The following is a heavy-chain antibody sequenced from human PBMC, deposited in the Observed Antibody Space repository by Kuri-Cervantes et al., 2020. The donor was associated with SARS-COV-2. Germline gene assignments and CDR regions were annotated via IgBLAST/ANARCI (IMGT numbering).Heavy chain of an antibody. D-gene: IGHD2-21*01. CDR1: GFNFSRTD. V-gene: IGHV3-30*18. CDR2: ISHDGKNK. CDR3: AKDRVGVQDF. J-gene: IGHJ4*02. Sequence: GESLKISCAASGFNFSRTDMHWVRQAPGKGLEWVAVISHDGKNKKCTASGKGRFTISRDNSQNTLYQHMKSLRSEDTAIYYCAKDRVGVQDFWGQGTLVTVSS.